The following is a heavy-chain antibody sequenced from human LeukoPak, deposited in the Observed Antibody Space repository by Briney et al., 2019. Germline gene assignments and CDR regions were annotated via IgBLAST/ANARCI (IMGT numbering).Heavy chain of an antibody. V-gene: IGHV1-69*13. CDR3: ARGVYDVAKYYYYYMDV. CDR2: IIPMFGTA. Sequence: SVKVSCKASGGTFNSFAISWVRQAPGQGLEWMGGIIPMFGTAKYAQKFQGRVSITADESTTTAFMDLSSLRSEDTAVYYCARGVYDVAKYYYYYMDVRGKGTTVTVSS. J-gene: IGHJ6*03. D-gene: IGHD6-13*01. CDR1: GGTFNSFA.